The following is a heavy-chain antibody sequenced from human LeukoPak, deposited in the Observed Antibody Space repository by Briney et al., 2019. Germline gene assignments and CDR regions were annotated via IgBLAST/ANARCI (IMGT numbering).Heavy chain of an antibody. CDR3: ARFPDDYGDYVGGSWYFDY. CDR2: ISYDGSNK. CDR1: GFTFSSYG. Sequence: PGGSLRLSCAASGFTFSSYGMHWVRQAPGKGLEWVAVISYDGSNKYYADSVKGRFTISRDNSKNTLYLQMNSLRAEDTAVYYCARFPDDYGDYVGGSWYFDYWGQGTLVTVSS. D-gene: IGHD4-17*01. V-gene: IGHV3-30*19. J-gene: IGHJ4*02.